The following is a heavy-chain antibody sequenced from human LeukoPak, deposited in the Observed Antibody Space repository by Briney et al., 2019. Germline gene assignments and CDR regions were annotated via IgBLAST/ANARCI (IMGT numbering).Heavy chain of an antibody. CDR2: IYSGGST. Sequence: GGSLRLSCAASGFTLSSDYMSWVRQAPGKGLKWVSVIYSGGSTYYADSVKGRFTISRDNSKNTVYLQMNSLRAEDTAVYYCARGGGYDSFDIWGQGTMVTVSS. J-gene: IGHJ3*02. D-gene: IGHD3-16*01. V-gene: IGHV3-66*01. CDR1: GFTLSSDY. CDR3: ARGGGYDSFDI.